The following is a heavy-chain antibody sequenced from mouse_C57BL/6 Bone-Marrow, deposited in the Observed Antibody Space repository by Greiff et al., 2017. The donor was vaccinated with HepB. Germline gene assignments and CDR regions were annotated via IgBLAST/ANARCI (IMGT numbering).Heavy chain of an antibody. D-gene: IGHD1-1*02. Sequence: EVHLVESGGGLVQPGGSLKLSCAASGFTFSDYGMAWVRQAPRKGPEWVAFISNLAYSIYYADTVTGRFTISRENAKNTLYLEMSSLRSEDTAMYYCARRAMAPYYAMDYWGQGTSVTVSS. V-gene: IGHV5-15*04. CDR3: ARRAMAPYYAMDY. CDR2: ISNLAYSI. J-gene: IGHJ4*01. CDR1: GFTFSDYG.